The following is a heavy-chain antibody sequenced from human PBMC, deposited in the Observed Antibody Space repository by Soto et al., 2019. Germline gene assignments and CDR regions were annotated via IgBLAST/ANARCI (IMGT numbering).Heavy chain of an antibody. V-gene: IGHV3-23*01. CDR2: ISGSGGTT. J-gene: IGHJ4*02. CDR3: ARDEWNGYFYDS. D-gene: IGHD3-3*01. Sequence: VGSLRLSCVASGYTFYYSAMTWVRQAPGKGLEWVSAISGSGGTTYYADSVQGRFTISRDNSKNTLFLQMNSLRADDTAVYYCARDEWNGYFYDSWGQGTLVTVS. CDR1: GYTFYYSA.